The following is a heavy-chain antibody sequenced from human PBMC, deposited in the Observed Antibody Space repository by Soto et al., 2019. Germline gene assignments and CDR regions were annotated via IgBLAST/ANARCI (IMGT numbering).Heavy chain of an antibody. J-gene: IGHJ4*02. V-gene: IGHV3-48*02. Sequence: DVQLVESGGGLVQPGGSLRLSCVASGFTFSSYSMNWVRQAPGKGLEWVSYISSSSSTIYYADSVKGRFTISRDNAKNSLYFQMNSLRDEDTDVYYCARESRVYGYYGSGVDYWGQGTLVTVSS. CDR3: ARESRVYGYYGSGVDY. CDR1: GFTFSSYS. D-gene: IGHD3-10*01. CDR2: ISSSSSTI.